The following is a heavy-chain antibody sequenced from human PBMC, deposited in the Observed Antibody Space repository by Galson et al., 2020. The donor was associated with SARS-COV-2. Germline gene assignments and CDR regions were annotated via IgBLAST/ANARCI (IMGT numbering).Heavy chain of an antibody. D-gene: IGHD5-12*01. CDR2: INHGGYT. CDR1: GGSFSDHY. J-gene: IGHJ4*02. V-gene: IGHV4-34*01. Sequence: SQASETLSLTCVVYGGSFSDHYWSWIRQPPGKGLEWIGEINHGGYTNYNPSLKTRLTMSVDTSNNEFSLKLSSVTAADTAVYYCARGLRLSRGYDFTGGIKGGPKYTFDYWGQGTLVTVSS. CDR3: ARGLRLSRGYDFTGGIKGGPKYTFDY.